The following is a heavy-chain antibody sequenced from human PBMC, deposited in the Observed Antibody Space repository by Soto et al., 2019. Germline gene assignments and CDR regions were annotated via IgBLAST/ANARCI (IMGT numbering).Heavy chain of an antibody. V-gene: IGHV1-69*02. CDR3: ASMFYSMHYYYMDV. CDR1: AGTFSSYT. CDR2: IIPILGIA. Sequence: QVQLVQSGAEVKKPGSSVKVSCKASAGTFSSYTISWERQAPGQGLEWMGRIIPILGIANYAQKFQGRVTITADKSTSTAYMELSSLRSEDTAVYYCASMFYSMHYYYMDVWGKGTTVTVSS. J-gene: IGHJ6*03. D-gene: IGHD6-13*01.